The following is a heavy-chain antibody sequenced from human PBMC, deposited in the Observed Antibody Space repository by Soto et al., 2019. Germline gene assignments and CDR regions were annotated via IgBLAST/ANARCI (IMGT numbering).Heavy chain of an antibody. J-gene: IGHJ6*02. Sequence: GGSLRLSCAASGFTFSSYGMHWVRQAPGKGLEWVAVIWYDGSNKYYADSVKGRFTISRDNSKNTLYLQMNSLRAEDTAVYYCARMEYKAAYDFWSGPFSYGMDVWGQGTTVTVSS. CDR1: GFTFSSYG. CDR2: IWYDGSNK. V-gene: IGHV3-33*01. D-gene: IGHD3-3*01. CDR3: ARMEYKAAYDFWSGPFSYGMDV.